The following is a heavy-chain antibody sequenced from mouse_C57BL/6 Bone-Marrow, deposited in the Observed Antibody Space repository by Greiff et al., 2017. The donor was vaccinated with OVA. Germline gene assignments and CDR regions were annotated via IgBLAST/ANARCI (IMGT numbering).Heavy chain of an antibody. CDR1: GYTFTTYP. J-gene: IGHJ2*01. CDR3: ARDDGYYGVFDY. D-gene: IGHD2-3*01. V-gene: IGHV1-47*01. Sequence: VQLVESGAELVKPGASVKMSCKASGYTFTTYPMEWMKQNPGKSLEWIGNFHPYNDDTKYNEKFKGKATLTVDKSSSTVYLELSRLTSDDSAVYYCARDDGYYGVFDYWGQGTTLTVSS. CDR2: FHPYNDDT.